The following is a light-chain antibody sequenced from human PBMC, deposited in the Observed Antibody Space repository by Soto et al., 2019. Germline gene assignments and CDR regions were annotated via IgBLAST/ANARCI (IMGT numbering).Light chain of an antibody. J-gene: IGKJ1*01. CDR1: QSVSNW. CDR2: EGS. Sequence: DIQMTQSPSALSASVGDRVTITCRASQSVSNWLAWYRQKPGEAPKLLIYEGSTLERGVPSRFSGSGSGTEFTLTISSLQLHHFATFFCQQYDTYPRTFGQTTKVEVK. V-gene: IGKV1-5*03. CDR3: QQYDTYPRT.